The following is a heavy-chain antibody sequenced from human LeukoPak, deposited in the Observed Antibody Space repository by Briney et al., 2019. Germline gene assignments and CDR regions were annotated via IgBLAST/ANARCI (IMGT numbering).Heavy chain of an antibody. J-gene: IGHJ6*02. CDR3: AKDTMVRGTGHCGMDV. V-gene: IGHV3-30*18. Sequence: GGSLRLSCEASGFSFSSYGMHWVRQAPGKGLEWVAVISYDGSNKYYAHSVKGRFTISRDNSKNTLFVQVNSLRAEDTAVYYCAKDTMVRGTGHCGMDVWGQGTTVTVSS. CDR1: GFSFSSYG. CDR2: ISYDGSNK. D-gene: IGHD3-10*01.